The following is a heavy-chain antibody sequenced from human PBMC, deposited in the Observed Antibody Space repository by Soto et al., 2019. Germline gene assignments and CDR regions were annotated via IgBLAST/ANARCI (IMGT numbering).Heavy chain of an antibody. J-gene: IGHJ6*02. CDR1: GFTFSSYG. CDR3: AKDLRDSSSWSAYYGMDV. Sequence: GGSLRLSCAASGFTFSSYGMHWVRQAPGKGLEWVAVISYDGSNKYYADPVKGRFTISRDNSKNTLYLQMNSLRAEDTAVYYCAKDLRDSSSWSAYYGMDVWGQGTTVTVSS. V-gene: IGHV3-30*18. D-gene: IGHD6-13*01. CDR2: ISYDGSNK.